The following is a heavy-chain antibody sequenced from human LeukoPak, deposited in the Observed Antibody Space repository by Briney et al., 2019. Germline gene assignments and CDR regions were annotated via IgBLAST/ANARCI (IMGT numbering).Heavy chain of an antibody. V-gene: IGHV4-61*01. Sequence: SQTLSLTCTVSGGSISSGSYYWSWIRQPPGKGLEWIGYIYYSGSTNYNPSLKSRVTISVDTSKNQFSLKLSSVTAADTAVYYCARERRGYCSSTSCYGNWFDPWGQGTLVTVSS. CDR1: GGSISSGSYY. D-gene: IGHD2-2*01. CDR2: IYYSGST. CDR3: ARERRGYCSSTSCYGNWFDP. J-gene: IGHJ5*02.